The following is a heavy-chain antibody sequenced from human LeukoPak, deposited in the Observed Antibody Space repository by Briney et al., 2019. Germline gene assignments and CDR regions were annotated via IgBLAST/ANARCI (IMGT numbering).Heavy chain of an antibody. Sequence: GGSLRLSCAASGFTVSSSYWIAWVRQMPGKGLEWMGIIYPGDSDTRYSPSLQGQVTFSADKSISTAYLQWSSLKASDTAMYYCATGYRTMAGDSWGQGTLVTVSS. D-gene: IGHD6-19*01. CDR2: IYPGDSDT. V-gene: IGHV5-51*01. CDR3: ATGYRTMAGDS. J-gene: IGHJ4*02. CDR1: GFTVSSSYW.